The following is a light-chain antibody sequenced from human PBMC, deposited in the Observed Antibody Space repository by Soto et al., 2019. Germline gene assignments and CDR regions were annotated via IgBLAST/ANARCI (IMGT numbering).Light chain of an antibody. J-gene: IGLJ2*01. V-gene: IGLV1-40*01. CDR1: SSNIGAGYD. CDR2: GNS. CDR3: QSYDSSVSKVV. Sequence: QAVVTQPPSVSGAPGQRVTISCTGSSSNIGAGYDVHWYQQLPGTAPKLLIYGNSNRPSGVPDRFSGSKSGTSASLAITGLQAEDEVDYYCQSYDSSVSKVVFGGGTKLTVL.